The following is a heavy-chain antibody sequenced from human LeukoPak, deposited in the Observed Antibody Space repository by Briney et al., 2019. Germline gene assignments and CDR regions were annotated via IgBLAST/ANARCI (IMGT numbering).Heavy chain of an antibody. CDR1: GGSISSSSYY. D-gene: IGHD3-16*01. V-gene: IGHV4-39*01. CDR3: ARRTLGAEYGMGV. Sequence: PSETLSLTCTVSGGSISSSSYYWGWIRQPPGKGLEWIGSIYYSGSTYYNPSLKSRVTISVDTSKNQFSLKLSSVTAADTAVYYCARRTLGAEYGMGVWGQGTTVTVSS. CDR2: IYYSGST. J-gene: IGHJ6*02.